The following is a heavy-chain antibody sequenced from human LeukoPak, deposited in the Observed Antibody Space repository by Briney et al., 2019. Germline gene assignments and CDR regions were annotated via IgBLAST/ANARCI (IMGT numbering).Heavy chain of an antibody. V-gene: IGHV3-30*03. CDR1: GFTFSSYG. Sequence: GRSLRLSCAASGFTFSSYGMHWVRQAPGKGLEWVAVISYDGSNKYYADSVKGRFTISRDNSKNTLYLQMNSLRAEDTAVYYCAGAYCGGDCYSPFDGFDIWGQGTMVTVSS. D-gene: IGHD2-21*02. CDR2: ISYDGSNK. J-gene: IGHJ3*02. CDR3: AGAYCGGDCYSPFDGFDI.